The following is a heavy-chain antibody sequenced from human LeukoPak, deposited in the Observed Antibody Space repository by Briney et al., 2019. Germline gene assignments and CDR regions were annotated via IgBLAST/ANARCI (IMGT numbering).Heavy chain of an antibody. CDR1: GYTFTAYY. V-gene: IGHV1-2*02. CDR2: INPNSGGT. D-gene: IGHD6-13*01. CDR3: ARDLSAAALDY. J-gene: IGHJ4*02. Sequence: ASVKVSCKASGYTFTAYYMHWVRQAPGQGLEWMGWINPNSGGTNYAQKFQGRVTMTRDTSISTAHMELSRLRSDDTAVYYCARDLSAAALDYWGQGTLVTVSS.